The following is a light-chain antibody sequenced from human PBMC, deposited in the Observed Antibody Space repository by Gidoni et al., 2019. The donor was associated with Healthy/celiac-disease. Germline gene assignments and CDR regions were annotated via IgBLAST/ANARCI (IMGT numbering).Light chain of an antibody. V-gene: IGLV2-23*02. CDR2: EVS. CDR1: SRDVGSYNL. Sequence: QSALTHPASVAGSPGQSITISCTGTSRDVGSYNLVSWYQQHPGKAPNLMIYEVSKRPSGVSNRFSGSKSGNTASLTISGLQAEDEADYYCCSYAGSSTLVFGGGTKLTVL. J-gene: IGLJ2*01. CDR3: CSYAGSSTLV.